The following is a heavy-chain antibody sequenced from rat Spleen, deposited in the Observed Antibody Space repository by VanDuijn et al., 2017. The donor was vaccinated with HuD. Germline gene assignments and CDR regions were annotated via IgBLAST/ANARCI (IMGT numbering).Heavy chain of an antibody. J-gene: IGHJ3*01. CDR1: GFTFSDYG. CDR2: ISYGDGSGHSST. CDR3: ARQRGPSWFAY. D-gene: IGHD3-1*01. V-gene: IGHV5-29*01. Sequence: EVQLVESGGGLVQPGRSLKLSCAASGFTFSDYGMAWVRQAPTKGLEWVATISYGDGSGHSSTYYRDSVKGRFTISRDNAKSTLYLQMNSLRSEDTATYYCARQRGPSWFAYWGQGTLVTVSS.